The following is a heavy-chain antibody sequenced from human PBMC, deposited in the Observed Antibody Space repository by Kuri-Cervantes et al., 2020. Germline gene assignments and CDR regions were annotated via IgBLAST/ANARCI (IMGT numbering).Heavy chain of an antibody. V-gene: IGHV3-15*01. CDR1: GFTFSNAR. J-gene: IGHJ3*02. CDR2: IKSKTDGGTT. Sequence: ETLSLTCAASGFTFSNARMSWVRQAPGKGLEWVGRIKSKTDGGTTDYAAPVKVRFTTSRDDSKNTLYLQMTSLRAEDTAVYYCARDFPPNYSSSVPDAFDIWGQGTMVTVSS. D-gene: IGHD6-6*01. CDR3: ARDFPPNYSSSVPDAFDI.